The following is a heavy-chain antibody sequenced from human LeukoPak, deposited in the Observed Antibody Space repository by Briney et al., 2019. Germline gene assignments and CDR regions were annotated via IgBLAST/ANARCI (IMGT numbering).Heavy chain of an antibody. Sequence: SETLSLTCAVYGGSFSGYYWSWIRQPPGKGLEWIGEINHSGNTNYNPSLKSRVTISVDTSKNQFFLKLSSVTAADTAVYYCARGETYYDILTGSPRWFDPWGQGTLVTVSS. J-gene: IGHJ5*02. CDR3: ARGETYYDILTGSPRWFDP. D-gene: IGHD3-9*01. CDR2: INHSGNT. CDR1: GGSFSGYY. V-gene: IGHV4-34*01.